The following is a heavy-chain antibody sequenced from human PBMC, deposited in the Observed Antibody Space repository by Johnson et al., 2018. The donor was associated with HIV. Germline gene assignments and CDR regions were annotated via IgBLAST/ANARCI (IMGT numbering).Heavy chain of an antibody. CDR1: GFTFSDYY. J-gene: IGHJ3*02. Sequence: VQLVESGGGLVKPGGSLRLSCAASGFTFSDYYMSWIRQAPGKGLEWVANIKQDGSEKYYVDSVKGRFTISRDNAKNSLYLQMNSLRAEDTAVYYCAKDGAAAGTVGADAFDIWGQGTMVTVSS. CDR3: AKDGAAAGTVGADAFDI. V-gene: IGHV3-7*01. D-gene: IGHD6-13*01. CDR2: IKQDGSEK.